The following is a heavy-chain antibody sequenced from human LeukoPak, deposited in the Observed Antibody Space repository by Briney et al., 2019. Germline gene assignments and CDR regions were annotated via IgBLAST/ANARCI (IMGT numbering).Heavy chain of an antibody. CDR1: GGTFSSYA. Sequence: SVKVSCKASGGTFSSYAISWVRQAPGQGLEWMGRIIPIFGTANYAQKFQGRVTITTDESTSTAYMELSSLRSGDTAVYYCAVSPTHDSSGYYYETSIDYWGQGTLVTVSS. CDR2: IIPIFGTA. D-gene: IGHD3-22*01. J-gene: IGHJ4*02. V-gene: IGHV1-69*05. CDR3: AVSPTHDSSGYYYETSIDY.